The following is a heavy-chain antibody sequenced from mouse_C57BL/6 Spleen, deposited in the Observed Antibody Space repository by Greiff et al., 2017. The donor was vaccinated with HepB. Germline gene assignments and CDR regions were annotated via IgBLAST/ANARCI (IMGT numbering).Heavy chain of an antibody. Sequence: EVMLVESGGDLVKPGGSLKLSCAASGFTFSSYGMSWVRQTPDKRLEWVATISSGGSYTYYPDSVTGRFTISRANAKNTLYLKMSSLKSEDTAMYYCARDWDRGNYFDYWGQGTTLTVSS. CDR1: GFTFSSYG. D-gene: IGHD4-1*01. CDR2: ISSGGSYT. CDR3: ARDWDRGNYFDY. V-gene: IGHV5-6*02. J-gene: IGHJ2*01.